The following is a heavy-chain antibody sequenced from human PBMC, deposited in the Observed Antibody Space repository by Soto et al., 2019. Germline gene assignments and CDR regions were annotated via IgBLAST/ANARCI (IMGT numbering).Heavy chain of an antibody. Sequence: SETLSLTCTVSGGSVSSYYWSWIRQPPGKGLEWIGYIYYSGSTNYNPSLKSRVTISVDTSKNQFSLKLSSVTAADTAVYYCARGGATTPVDYYYYGMDVWGQGTAVTVSS. CDR2: IYYSGST. J-gene: IGHJ6*02. V-gene: IGHV4-59*02. CDR3: ARGGATTPVDYYYYGMDV. D-gene: IGHD1-26*01. CDR1: GGSVSSYY.